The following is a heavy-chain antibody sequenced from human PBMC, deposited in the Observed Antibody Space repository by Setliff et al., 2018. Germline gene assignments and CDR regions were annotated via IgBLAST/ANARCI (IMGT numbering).Heavy chain of an antibody. J-gene: IGHJ4*02. CDR1: GGSLNNYY. CDR2: IYTSGTA. D-gene: IGHD3-3*01. CDR3: ARGGYNSRSGYSAYYYDY. V-gene: IGHV4-4*09. Sequence: SETLSLTCTVSGGSLNNYYWTWIRQPPGKGLEWIGYIYTSGTAIYNPSLRSRVTISVDMSRKQFSLKLSSVTAADTAMYFCARGGYNSRSGYSAYYYDYWGQGALVTVS.